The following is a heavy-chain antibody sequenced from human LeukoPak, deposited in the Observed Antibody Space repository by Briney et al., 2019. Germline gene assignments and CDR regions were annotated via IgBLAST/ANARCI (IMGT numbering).Heavy chain of an antibody. CDR3: ARDLRPYYYGSGGFLVVDV. CDR2: IYYSGST. Sequence: PSETLSLTCTVSAGSISSSSYYWGWIRQPPGKGLEWIGSIYYSGSTYYNPSLKSRVTISVDTSKNQFSLKLSSVTAADTAVYYCARDLRPYYYGSGGFLVVDVWGKGTTVTVSS. CDR1: AGSISSSSYY. J-gene: IGHJ6*04. V-gene: IGHV4-39*07. D-gene: IGHD3-10*01.